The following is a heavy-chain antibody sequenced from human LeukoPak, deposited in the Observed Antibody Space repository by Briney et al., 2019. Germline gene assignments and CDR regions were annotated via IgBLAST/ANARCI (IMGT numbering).Heavy chain of an antibody. CDR2: IRYDGSNK. CDR3: AREDFDYDSSIGSFDF. J-gene: IGHJ4*02. D-gene: IGHD3-22*01. V-gene: IGHV3-30*02. Sequence: GGSLRLSCAASGFTFSSYGMHWVRQAPGKGLEWVAFIRYDGSNKYYADSVKGRFTISRDNSKNTLYLQMNSLRAEDTAVYYCAREDFDYDSSIGSFDFWGQGTLVTVSS. CDR1: GFTFSSYG.